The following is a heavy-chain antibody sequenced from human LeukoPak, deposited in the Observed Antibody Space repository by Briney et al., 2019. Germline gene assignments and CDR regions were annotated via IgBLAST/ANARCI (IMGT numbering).Heavy chain of an antibody. CDR1: GGSFSSYY. V-gene: IGHV4-39*07. Sequence: SETLSLTCAVYGGSFSSYYWGWIRQPPGKGLEWIGSIYYSGSTYYNPSLKSRVTISVDTSKNQFSLKLSSVTAADTAVYYCARDSGSYYVGYWGQGTLVTVSS. CDR2: IYYSGST. D-gene: IGHD1-26*01. CDR3: ARDSGSYYVGY. J-gene: IGHJ4*02.